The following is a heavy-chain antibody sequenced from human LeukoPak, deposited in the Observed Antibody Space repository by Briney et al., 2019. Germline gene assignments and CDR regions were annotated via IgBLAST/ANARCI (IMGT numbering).Heavy chain of an antibody. J-gene: IGHJ4*02. CDR3: ARDRGVGAPDY. Sequence: PGGSLRLSCAASGFTFSSYWMHWVRQAPGKGLVWVSRINSDGSSTNYADSVKGRFTISRDNVKNALYLEMNSLRVEDTAVYYCARDRGVGAPDYWGQGTLVTVSS. D-gene: IGHD1-26*01. V-gene: IGHV3-74*01. CDR2: INSDGSST. CDR1: GFTFSSYW.